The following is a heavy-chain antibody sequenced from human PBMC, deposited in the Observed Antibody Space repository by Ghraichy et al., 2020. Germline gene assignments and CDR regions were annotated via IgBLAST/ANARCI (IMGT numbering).Heavy chain of an antibody. V-gene: IGHV3-21*01. CDR2: ISIDSSYI. CDR3: ARAGRTTVNTHGDY. D-gene: IGHD4-17*01. J-gene: IGHJ4*02. Sequence: GGSLRLSCAASGFTFSNYYMNWVRQAPGKGLEWVSAISIDSSYIYYADSVKGRFTISRDNAKNSLYLQMNSLRDEDTAVYYCARAGRTTVNTHGDYWGQGTLVTVSS. CDR1: GFTFSNYY.